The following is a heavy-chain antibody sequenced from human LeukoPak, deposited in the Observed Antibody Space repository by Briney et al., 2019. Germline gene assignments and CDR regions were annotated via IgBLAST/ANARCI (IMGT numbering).Heavy chain of an antibody. Sequence: GGSLSLSCTASGFTFSNYAMSWVRQAPGKGLEWVSTISGSDGSTYYADSVKGRFTISRDNSKNTLYLQMNSLRVEDTAIYYCAKGRGYCTGGSCYSDYWGQGTLVTVSS. V-gene: IGHV3-23*01. CDR2: ISGSDGST. D-gene: IGHD2-15*01. CDR1: GFTFSNYA. CDR3: AKGRGYCTGGSCYSDY. J-gene: IGHJ4*02.